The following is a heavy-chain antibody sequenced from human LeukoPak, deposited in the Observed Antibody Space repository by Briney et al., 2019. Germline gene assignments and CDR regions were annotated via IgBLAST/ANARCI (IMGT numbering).Heavy chain of an antibody. Sequence: GGSLRLSCAASGFTVSSNYMSWVRQAPGKGLEWVSAISGSGGSTYYADSVKGRFTISRDNSKNTLYLQMNSLRAEDTAVYYCAKGEWLDHFDYWGQGTLVTVSS. CDR3: AKGEWLDHFDY. D-gene: IGHD6-19*01. V-gene: IGHV3-23*01. J-gene: IGHJ4*02. CDR1: GFTVSSNY. CDR2: ISGSGGST.